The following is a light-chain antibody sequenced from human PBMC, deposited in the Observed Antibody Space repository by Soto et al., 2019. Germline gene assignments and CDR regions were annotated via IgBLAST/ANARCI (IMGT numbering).Light chain of an antibody. CDR3: QQCYNWPST. CDR1: QSVRSN. Sequence: EVVMTQSPATLSVSPGERATLSCRASQSVRSNLVWYQQKPGQAPRLLIYDASTRAPGIPGRFSGSGSGTAFTLIISSLQSPDFALSFFQQCYNWPSTFGHGTKLEIK. V-gene: IGKV3-15*01. J-gene: IGKJ2*01. CDR2: DAS.